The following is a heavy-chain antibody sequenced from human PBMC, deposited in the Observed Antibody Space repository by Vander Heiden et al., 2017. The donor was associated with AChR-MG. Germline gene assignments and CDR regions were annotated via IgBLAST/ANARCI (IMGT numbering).Heavy chain of an antibody. CDR2: INPSGGST. J-gene: IGHJ4*02. Sequence: QVQLVQSGAEVQKPGASVKVSCKASGYTFTSYYMHWVRQAPGQGLEWMGIINPSGGSTSYAQKFQGRVTMTRDTSTSTVYMELSSLRSEDTAVYYCARDGTRRAAAGGSFDYWGQGTLVTVSS. CDR1: GYTFTSYY. CDR3: ARDGTRRAAAGGSFDY. D-gene: IGHD6-13*01. V-gene: IGHV1-46*01.